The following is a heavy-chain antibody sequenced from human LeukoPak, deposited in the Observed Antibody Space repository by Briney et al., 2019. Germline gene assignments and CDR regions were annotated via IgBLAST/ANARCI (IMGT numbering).Heavy chain of an antibody. J-gene: IGHJ5*02. V-gene: IGHV4-34*01. D-gene: IGHD3-10*01. CDR3: ARDSGTTGEVKFDP. Sequence: SETLSLTCAVYGGSFSGYYWSCIRQPPGKGLEWIGEINHSGSTNYNPSLKSRVTMSVDTSKNQFSLKLSSVTAADTAVYYCARDSGTTGEVKFDPWGQGTLVTVSS. CDR1: GGSFSGYY. CDR2: INHSGST.